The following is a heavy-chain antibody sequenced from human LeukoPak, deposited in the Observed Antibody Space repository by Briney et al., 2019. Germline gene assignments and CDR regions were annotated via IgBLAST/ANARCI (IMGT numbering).Heavy chain of an antibody. V-gene: IGHV3-64D*06. CDR1: EFTFGTYA. Sequence: GGSLRLSCSASEFTFGTYAMLWVRQAPGKGLEYVSAISSNGRDTYYAASVRGRFSISRVNSNNTLYLQMSSLRPEDTAMYYCARLAAAGRSDYWGQGSLVAVSS. D-gene: IGHD6-13*01. J-gene: IGHJ4*02. CDR3: ARLAAAGRSDY. CDR2: ISSNGRDT.